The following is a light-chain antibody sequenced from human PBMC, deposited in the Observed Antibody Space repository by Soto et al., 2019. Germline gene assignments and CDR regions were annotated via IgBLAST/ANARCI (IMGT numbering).Light chain of an antibody. Sequence: IQLTQSPSSLSASVGDRVSITCRASQGISNFLAWYQQIPGKPPKLLIYAASTLQSGVPSRFSGSGSGTDFTLTISRLQPEDFAVYYCQQYGRSPYTFGPGTKVDIK. CDR2: AAS. V-gene: IGKV1-9*01. CDR1: QGISNF. J-gene: IGKJ3*01. CDR3: QQYGRSPYT.